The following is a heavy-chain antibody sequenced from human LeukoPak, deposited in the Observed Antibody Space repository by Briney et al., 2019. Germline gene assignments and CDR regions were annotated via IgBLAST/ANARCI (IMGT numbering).Heavy chain of an antibody. Sequence: GGSLRLSCAASGFTFSSYAMSWVRQAPGKGLEWVSAISGSGGSTYYADSVKGRFTISRDNSKNTLYLQMNSLRAEDTAVYYCAKVAAAACISGYDAFDIWGQGTMVTVSS. CDR3: AKVAAAACISGYDAFDI. V-gene: IGHV3-23*01. J-gene: IGHJ3*02. CDR2: ISGSGGST. D-gene: IGHD6-13*01. CDR1: GFTFSSYA.